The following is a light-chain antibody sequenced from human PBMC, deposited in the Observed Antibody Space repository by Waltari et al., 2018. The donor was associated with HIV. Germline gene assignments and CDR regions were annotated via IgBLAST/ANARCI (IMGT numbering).Light chain of an antibody. CDR1: NLGSKS. Sequence: SYVLTQPPSVSVAPGKTARITCGGNNLGSKSVHWYQQKPGQAPVLVSSYERDRPSWIPERFSGANSGNTATLTISRVEAGDEADYYCQVWDSSSDHPGYVFGTGTKVTVL. CDR3: QVWDSSSDHPGYV. V-gene: IGLV3-21*04. CDR2: YER. J-gene: IGLJ1*01.